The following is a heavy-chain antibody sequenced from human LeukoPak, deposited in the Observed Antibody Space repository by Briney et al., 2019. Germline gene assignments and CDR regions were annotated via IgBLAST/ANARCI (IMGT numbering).Heavy chain of an antibody. D-gene: IGHD6-19*01. J-gene: IGHJ4*02. CDR1: GFTFSSYA. CDR2: ISGGGVST. Sequence: QSGGSPRLSCAASGFTFSSYAMSWVRQAPGKGLEWVSAISGGGVSTYYADSVKGRFTISRDNSKNTLYLQMNSLRAEDTAVYYCAKDLIRSSGWYGFFDYWGQGTLVTVSS. CDR3: AKDLIRSSGWYGFFDY. V-gene: IGHV3-23*01.